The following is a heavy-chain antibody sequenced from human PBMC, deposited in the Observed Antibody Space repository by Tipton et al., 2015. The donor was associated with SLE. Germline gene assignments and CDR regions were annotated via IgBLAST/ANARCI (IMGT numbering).Heavy chain of an antibody. CDR1: GYSISSGYY. CDR3: ARDGNLYYDFWSGYRYFDY. D-gene: IGHD3-3*01. V-gene: IGHV4-38-2*02. Sequence: LTCAASGYSISSGYYWGWIRQPPGKGLEWIGSIYHSGSTYYNPSLKSRVTISVDTSKNQFSLKLSSVTAADTAVYYCARDGNLYYDFWSGYRYFDYWGQGTLVTVSS. J-gene: IGHJ4*02. CDR2: IYHSGST.